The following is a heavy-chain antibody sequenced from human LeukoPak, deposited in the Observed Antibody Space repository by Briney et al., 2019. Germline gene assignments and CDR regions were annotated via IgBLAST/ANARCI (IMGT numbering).Heavy chain of an antibody. J-gene: IGHJ5*01. Sequence: GGSLRLSCAASGFTFNNYWMSWVRQAPGKGLEWVSVIHSGGATYYADSVKGRFTVSRDNSKNTLYLQMNSLRAEDTAVYYCARDDYYDSSGPPDSWGQGTLVTVSS. CDR2: IHSGGAT. CDR1: GFTFNNYW. CDR3: ARDDYYDSSGPPDS. V-gene: IGHV3-66*01. D-gene: IGHD3-22*01.